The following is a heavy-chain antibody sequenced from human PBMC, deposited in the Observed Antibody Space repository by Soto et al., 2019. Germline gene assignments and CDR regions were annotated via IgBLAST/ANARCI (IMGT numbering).Heavy chain of an antibody. D-gene: IGHD4-4*01. V-gene: IGHV3-23*01. CDR3: AKSLDIHYKNWFDP. CDR2: ISGSDSRT. CDR1: GFTFSSAA. Sequence: GGSLRLSFAASGFTFSSAAMNWVRQAPGKGLEWVSIISGSDSRTYYADSVKGRFTISRDNSKNTLYLDMNSLRAEDTAVYYCAKSLDIHYKNWFDPWGQGTLVTVSS. J-gene: IGHJ5*02.